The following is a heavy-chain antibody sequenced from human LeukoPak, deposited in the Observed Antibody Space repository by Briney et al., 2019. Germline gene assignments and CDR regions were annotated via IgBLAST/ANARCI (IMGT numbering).Heavy chain of an antibody. V-gene: IGHV4-39*01. D-gene: IGHD5-18*01. J-gene: IGHJ3*02. CDR1: GDSISSSSSY. CDR3: ARQSYSYARLVGAFDI. CDR2: IYYSGST. Sequence: PSETLSLTCTVSGDSISSSSSYWGWIRQPPGKGLEWIGSIYYSGSTYYNTSLKSRVTISVDTSKNQFSLKLSSVTAADTAVYYCARQSYSYARLVGAFDIWGQGTMVTVSS.